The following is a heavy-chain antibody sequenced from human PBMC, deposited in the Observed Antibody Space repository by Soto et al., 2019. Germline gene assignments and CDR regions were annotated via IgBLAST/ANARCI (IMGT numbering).Heavy chain of an antibody. J-gene: IGHJ6*02. CDR2: IYWNDDK. CDR3: AHSMGYNWNDIDYYYYGMDV. D-gene: IGHD1-1*01. CDR1: GFSLSTSGVG. V-gene: IGHV2-5*01. Sequence: QITLKESGPTLVKPTQTLTLTCTFSGFSLSTSGVGVGWIRQPPGKALEWLALIYWNDDKRYSPFLKSRLTITKDTSKNQVVLTMTNMDPVDTATYYCAHSMGYNWNDIDYYYYGMDVWGQGTTVTVSS.